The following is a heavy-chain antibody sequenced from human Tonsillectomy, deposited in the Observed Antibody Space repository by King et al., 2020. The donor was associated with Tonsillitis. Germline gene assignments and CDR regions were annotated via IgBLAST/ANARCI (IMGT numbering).Heavy chain of an antibody. J-gene: IGHJ4*02. CDR2: INPNSGGT. Sequence: QLVQSGAEVKKPGASVKVSCKASGYTFTDYYMHWVRQAPGQGLEWMGWINPNSGGTNYAQKFQGRVTMTRDTSINTAYMELSRLRSDDTAVYYCARGLVSVWFGELLTAYFDYWAREPWSPSPQ. CDR1: GYTFTDYY. V-gene: IGHV1-2*02. D-gene: IGHD3-10*01. CDR3: ARGLVSVWFGELLTAYFDY.